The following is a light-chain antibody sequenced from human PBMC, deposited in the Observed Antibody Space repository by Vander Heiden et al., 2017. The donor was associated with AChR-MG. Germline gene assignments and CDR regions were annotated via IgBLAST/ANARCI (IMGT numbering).Light chain of an antibody. CDR1: QTVSSNY. V-gene: IGKV3-20*01. CDR2: GAS. Sequence: EIVLTQSPGTLSLSPGERATLSCRASQTVSSNYLAWYRQKPGQAPRLLIYGASNRATGIPDRFSGSGSGTDFTLTISRLEPEDFAVYFCQQYGTSPPYTFGPGTKLEIK. J-gene: IGKJ2*01. CDR3: QQYGTSPPYT.